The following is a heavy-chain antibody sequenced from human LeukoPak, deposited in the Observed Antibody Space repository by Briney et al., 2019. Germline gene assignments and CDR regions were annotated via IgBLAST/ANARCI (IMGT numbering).Heavy chain of an antibody. CDR1: GGSISSYY. V-gene: IGHV4-59*01. CDR3: ASLDLRYDAFDI. J-gene: IGHJ3*02. CDR2: IYYSGST. Sequence: SETLSLTCTVSGGSISSYYWSWIRQPPGKGLEWIGYIYYSGSTNYNPSLKSRVTISVDTSKNQFSLKLSSATAADTAVYYCASLDLRYDAFDIWGQGTMVTVSS. D-gene: IGHD4-17*01.